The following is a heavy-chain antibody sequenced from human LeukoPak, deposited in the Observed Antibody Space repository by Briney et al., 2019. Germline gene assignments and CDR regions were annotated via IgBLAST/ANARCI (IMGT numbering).Heavy chain of an antibody. CDR1: GYTFTGYY. Sequence: VASVKVSCKASGYTFTGYYMHWVRQAPRQGLEWMGWINPNSGGTNYAQKFQGRVTMTRDTSISTAYMELSRLRSDDTAVYYCARGLITLGYFDYWGQGTLATVSS. D-gene: IGHD3-22*01. CDR3: ARGLITLGYFDY. V-gene: IGHV1-2*02. CDR2: INPNSGGT. J-gene: IGHJ4*02.